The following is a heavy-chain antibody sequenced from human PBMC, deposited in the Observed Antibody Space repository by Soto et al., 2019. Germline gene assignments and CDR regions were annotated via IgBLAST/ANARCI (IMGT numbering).Heavy chain of an antibody. J-gene: IGHJ4*02. Sequence: PSLTISLTCTVSGGYISSVDCYCIFIRQPPGKGLEWIGYINHGGSTNYNPSLKSRVTISVDTSKNQFSLKLTSVTAVDTSVYYCAIDKITGLFDYWGQGTLVTVSS. CDR2: INHGGST. CDR3: AIDKITGLFDY. CDR1: GGYISSVDCY. D-gene: IGHD2-8*02. V-gene: IGHV4-30-4*08.